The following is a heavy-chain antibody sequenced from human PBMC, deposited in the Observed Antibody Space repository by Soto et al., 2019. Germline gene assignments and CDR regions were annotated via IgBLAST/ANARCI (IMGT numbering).Heavy chain of an antibody. J-gene: IGHJ4*02. CDR3: AHRGTVFDH. CDR1: GFSLSTSGVG. Sequence: QITLKESGPTLVKPTQTLTLTCTFSGFSLSTSGVGVGWIRQPPGKALEWLSLLYWDDGKHYSPSLKNRLTISKDTSRSQMVLTMPNMDPVDTATYYCAHRGTVFDHWGQGTLVIVSS. D-gene: IGHD3-10*01. CDR2: LYWDDGK. V-gene: IGHV2-5*02.